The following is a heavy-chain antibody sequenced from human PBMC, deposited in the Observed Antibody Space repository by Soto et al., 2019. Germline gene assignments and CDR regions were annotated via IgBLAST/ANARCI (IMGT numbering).Heavy chain of an antibody. CDR2: INPSGGST. CDR3: ARDRGPLGVDP. CDR1: GYTFTSYY. Sequence: QVQLVQSGAEVKKPGASVKVSCKASGYTFTSYYMHWVRQAPGQGLEWMGIINPSGGSTSYAQKFQGGVTTTRGTRPSTVYMELSSLRSEDTAVYYCARDRGPLGVDPWGQGTLVTASS. J-gene: IGHJ5*02. V-gene: IGHV1-46*01. D-gene: IGHD3-10*01.